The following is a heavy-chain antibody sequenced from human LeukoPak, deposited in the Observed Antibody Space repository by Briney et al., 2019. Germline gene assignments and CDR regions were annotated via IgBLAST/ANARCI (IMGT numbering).Heavy chain of an antibody. J-gene: IGHJ6*03. D-gene: IGHD5-18*01. CDR1: GGSFSGYY. V-gene: IGHV4-34*01. CDR3: ARKGYSYGSHYYYYYYMDV. Sequence: SETLSLTCAVYGGSFSGYYWSWIRQPPGKGLEWIGEINHSGSTNYNPSLKSRVTISVDTSKNQFSLKLSSVTAADTAVYYCARKGYSYGSHYYYYYYMDVWGKGTTVTVSS. CDR2: INHSGST.